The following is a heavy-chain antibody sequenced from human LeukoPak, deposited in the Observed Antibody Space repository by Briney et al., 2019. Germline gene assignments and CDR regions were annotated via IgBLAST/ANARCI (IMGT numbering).Heavy chain of an antibody. V-gene: IGHV3-21*01. Sequence: GGSLRLSCAASGFTFSSYSMNWVRQAQGKGLEWVSSISSSSSYIYYADSVKGRFTISRDNAKNSLYLQMNSLRAEDTAVYYCARDSVHGYYDSSGYSALFDYWGQGTLVTVSS. J-gene: IGHJ4*02. CDR1: GFTFSSYS. CDR2: ISSSSSYI. D-gene: IGHD3-22*01. CDR3: ARDSVHGYYDSSGYSALFDY.